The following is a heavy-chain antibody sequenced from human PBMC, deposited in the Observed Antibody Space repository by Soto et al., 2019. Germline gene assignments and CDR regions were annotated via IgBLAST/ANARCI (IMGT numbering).Heavy chain of an antibody. CDR3: ATRDPIFGVVSLDVALN. D-gene: IGHD3-3*01. Sequence: QVQLVQSGAEVKKPGASVKVSCKVSGYTLTELSMHWVRQAPGKGLEWMGGFDPEDGETIYAQKFQGRVTMTDDTSTDTAYMELRSLRSEDTAVYYCATRDPIFGVVSLDVALNWGQGTLVTVSS. CDR2: FDPEDGET. CDR1: GYTLTELS. J-gene: IGHJ1*01. V-gene: IGHV1-24*01.